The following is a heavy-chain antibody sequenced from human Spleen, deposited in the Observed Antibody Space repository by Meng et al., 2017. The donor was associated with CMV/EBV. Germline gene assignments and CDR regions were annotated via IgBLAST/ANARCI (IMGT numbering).Heavy chain of an antibody. J-gene: IGHJ5*02. Sequence: YYWSWISQPPGKGLEWIGEINHSGSTNYNPSLKSRVTISVDTSKNQFSLKLSSVTAADTAVYYCARGGIRLGRVPAAKSPYSAGGFDPWGQGTLVTVSS. CDR3: ARGGIRLGRVPAAKSPYSAGGFDP. D-gene: IGHD2-2*01. CDR2: INHSGST. V-gene: IGHV4-34*01. CDR1: YY.